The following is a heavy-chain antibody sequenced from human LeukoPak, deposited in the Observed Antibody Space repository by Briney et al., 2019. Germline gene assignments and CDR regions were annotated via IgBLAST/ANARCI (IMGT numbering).Heavy chain of an antibody. CDR3: ARAVNSARRFGEWLSSRNWFDP. CDR2: INHSGST. D-gene: IGHD3-10*01. J-gene: IGHJ5*02. CDR1: GGSFSGYY. Sequence: SETLSLTCTVYGGSFSGYYWSWIRQPPGKGLEWIGEINHSGSTNYNPSLKSRVTISVDTSKNQFSLKLSSVTAADTAVYYCARAVNSARRFGEWLSSRNWFDPWGQGPRSPSPQ. V-gene: IGHV4-34*01.